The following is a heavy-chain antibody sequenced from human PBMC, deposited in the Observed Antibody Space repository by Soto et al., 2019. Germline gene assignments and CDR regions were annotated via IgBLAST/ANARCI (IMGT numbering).Heavy chain of an antibody. Sequence: TLSLTCTVSGGSISSGGNYWSWICQQQGKGLRWIGYIYYSGSTYYNPSLKSLVTISVDTSKNQFSLKLSSVTAADTAVYYCARATRRGYSGYGDPRYYFDYWGQGTLVTASS. CDR2: IYYSGST. CDR1: GGSISSGGNY. V-gene: IGHV4-31*01. J-gene: IGHJ4*02. CDR3: ARATRRGYSGYGDPRYYFDY. D-gene: IGHD5-12*01.